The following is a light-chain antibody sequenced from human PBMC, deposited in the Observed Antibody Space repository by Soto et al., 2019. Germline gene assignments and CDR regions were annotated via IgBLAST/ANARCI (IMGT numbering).Light chain of an antibody. CDR2: GAS. CDR1: ESVNSNY. Sequence: ETVLAQSPGTLSLSPGERATLSCRASESVNSNYLAWYQQKPGQAPRLLIYGASTRATGIPDRFSGSGSGTDFILTISRLEPDDFAVYYCQQYGRSPRTFGQGPKVEIK. V-gene: IGKV3-20*01. J-gene: IGKJ1*01. CDR3: QQYGRSPRT.